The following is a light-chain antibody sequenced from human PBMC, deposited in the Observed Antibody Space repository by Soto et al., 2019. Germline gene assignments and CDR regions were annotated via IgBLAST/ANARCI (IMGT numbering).Light chain of an antibody. CDR3: CAYAGTTHV. Sequence: QSALTQPPSVSGSPGQSVTISCTGTSSDIGGYNYVSWYQQLPGKAPKLMIYVVSKRPSGGPDRFSGANSANTASLTISGRQAEEEADYYCCAYAGTTHVFGTGTKLTVL. V-gene: IGLV2-11*01. CDR2: VVS. J-gene: IGLJ1*01. CDR1: SSDIGGYNY.